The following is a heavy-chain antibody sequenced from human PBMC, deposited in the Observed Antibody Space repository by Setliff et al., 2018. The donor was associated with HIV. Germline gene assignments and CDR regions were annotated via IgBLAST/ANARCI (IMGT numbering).Heavy chain of an antibody. D-gene: IGHD3-22*01. V-gene: IGHV3-15*01. CDR3: NQSPPLGNYYDSSGYHQDGFDF. CDR1: GFTFSNAW. J-gene: IGHJ3*01. CDR2: IKSKIDGGTT. Sequence: GGSLRLSCAASGFTFSNAWMSWVRQAPGKGLEWVGRIKSKIDGGTTDYAAPVKGRFTISMDDSKNTLYLQMNSLKTEDTAAYYCNQSPPLGNYYDSSGYHQDGFDFWGQGTMVTVSS.